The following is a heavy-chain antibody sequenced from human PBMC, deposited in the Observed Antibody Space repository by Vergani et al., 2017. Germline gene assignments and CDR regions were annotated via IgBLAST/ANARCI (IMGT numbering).Heavy chain of an antibody. CDR3: ARECMTTVTTSAFDI. CDR1: GGSISSGGYS. V-gene: IGHV4-31*03. J-gene: IGHJ3*02. D-gene: IGHD4-17*01. CDR2: LYFRGST. Sequence: QVQLQESGPGLVKPSQTLSLTCTVSGGSISSGGYSWRWSRQHPGKGLEWIGYLYFRGSTYYNPSLRTRVTISVDTSKNQFSMKRSSVTAADTAVYYCARECMTTVTTSAFDIWGQGTMVTVSS.